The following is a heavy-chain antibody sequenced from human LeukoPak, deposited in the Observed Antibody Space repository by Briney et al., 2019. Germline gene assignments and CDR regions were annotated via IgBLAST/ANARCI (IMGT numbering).Heavy chain of an antibody. Sequence: PGGSLRLSCAASGFTFSSYSMNWVRQAPGKGLEWVSYISSSSSTIYYADSVKGRFTISRDNSKNTLYLQMNSLRAEDTAVYYCASGYSSSWYGDYFDYWGQGTLVTVSS. J-gene: IGHJ4*02. CDR2: ISSSSSTI. D-gene: IGHD6-13*01. CDR1: GFTFSSYS. V-gene: IGHV3-48*01. CDR3: ASGYSSSWYGDYFDY.